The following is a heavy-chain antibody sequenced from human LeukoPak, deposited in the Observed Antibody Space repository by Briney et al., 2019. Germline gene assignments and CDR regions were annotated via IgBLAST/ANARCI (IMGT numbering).Heavy chain of an antibody. CDR2: INQGGSEK. CDR1: GFTFSSYS. V-gene: IGHV3-7*05. Sequence: GGSLRLSCAASGFTFSSYSMNWVRQAPGKGLEWVANINQGGSEKYYLSSVKGRFTISRDNAKNSLYLQMNSLRADDTAIYYCVRDGSGYDYWGQGTLVTVSS. D-gene: IGHD6-19*01. J-gene: IGHJ4*02. CDR3: VRDGSGYDY.